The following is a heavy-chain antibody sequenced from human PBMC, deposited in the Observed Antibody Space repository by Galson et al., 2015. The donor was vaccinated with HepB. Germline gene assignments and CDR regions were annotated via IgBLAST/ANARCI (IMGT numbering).Heavy chain of an antibody. CDR3: AKLESGEPYDILTGYPY. Sequence: SLRLSCAASGFTFSSYAMTWVRQAPGKGLEWVSAISGSGGSTFYADSVKGRFTISRDNSKNTLYLQMNSLRAEDTAVYYCAKLESGEPYDILTGYPYWGQGTLVTVSS. J-gene: IGHJ4*02. V-gene: IGHV3-23*01. D-gene: IGHD3-9*01. CDR2: ISGSGGST. CDR1: GFTFSSYA.